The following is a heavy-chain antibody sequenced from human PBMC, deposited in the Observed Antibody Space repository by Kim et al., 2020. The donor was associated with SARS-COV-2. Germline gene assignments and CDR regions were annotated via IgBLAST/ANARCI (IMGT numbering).Heavy chain of an antibody. CDR3: AKGGYVWGSYRYTGYYFDY. J-gene: IGHJ4*02. CDR2: ISGSGGST. D-gene: IGHD3-16*02. Sequence: GGSLRLSCAASGFTFSSYAMSWVRQAPGKGLEWVSAISGSGGSTYYADSVKGRFTISRDNSKNTLYLQMNSLRAEDTAVYYCAKGGYVWGSYRYTGYYFDYWRQGTLVTVSS. CDR1: GFTFSSYA. V-gene: IGHV3-23*01.